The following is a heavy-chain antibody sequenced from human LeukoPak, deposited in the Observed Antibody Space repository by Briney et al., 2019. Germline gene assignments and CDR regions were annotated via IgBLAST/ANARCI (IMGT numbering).Heavy chain of an antibody. Sequence: SETLSLTCSVSGGSMDTYFWNWVRQAAGKGLEWLGRIHSSGTTNYNPSLRTRIQMSIDTSKTQFSLRLTSVTAADTAVYYCARDPPDYGIIHDAFDIWGQGTVVTVSS. CDR3: ARDPPDYGIIHDAFDI. D-gene: IGHD4-17*01. CDR1: GGSMDTYF. V-gene: IGHV4-4*07. CDR2: IHSSGTT. J-gene: IGHJ3*02.